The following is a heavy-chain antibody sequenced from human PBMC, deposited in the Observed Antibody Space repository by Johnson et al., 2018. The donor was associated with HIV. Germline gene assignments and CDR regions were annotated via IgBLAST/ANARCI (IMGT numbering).Heavy chain of an antibody. D-gene: IGHD4-17*01. CDR3: AKDSPPHDDYGRFDAFDI. Sequence: EVQLMESGGGVVQPGRSLRLSCAASGFTFDDYAMHWVRQAPGKGLEWVSGISWNSGSIGYADSVKGRFTISRDNAKNTLYLQMNSPRAEETAVYYCAKDSPPHDDYGRFDAFDIWGQGTMVTVSS. CDR1: GFTFDDYA. CDR2: ISWNSGSI. J-gene: IGHJ3*02. V-gene: IGHV3-9*01.